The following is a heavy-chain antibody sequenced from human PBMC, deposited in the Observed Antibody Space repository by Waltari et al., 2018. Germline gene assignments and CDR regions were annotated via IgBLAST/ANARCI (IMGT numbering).Heavy chain of an antibody. V-gene: IGHV2-5*01. Sequence: QITLKESGPTLVKPTQTLTLTCTFSGFSLSTSGVGVGWIRQPPGKALEWLALIYWNDDKRYSSSLQRRLTITKDTSKNQVVLTMTNMDPVDTATYYCARTIYIVVVPAAMPDAFDIWGQGTMVTVSS. D-gene: IGHD2-2*01. CDR2: IYWNDDK. CDR3: ARTIYIVVVPAAMPDAFDI. J-gene: IGHJ3*02. CDR1: GFSLSTSGVG.